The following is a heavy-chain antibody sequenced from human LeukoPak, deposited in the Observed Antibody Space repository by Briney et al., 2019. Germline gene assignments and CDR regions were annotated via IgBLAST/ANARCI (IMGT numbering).Heavy chain of an antibody. CDR1: GDSISSYY. CDR2: IYTSGST. D-gene: IGHD1-1*01. V-gene: IGHV4-4*07. J-gene: IGHJ4*02. CDR3: ARDEGWNRPYY. Sequence: SETLSLTCTVSGDSISSYYWSWIRQPAGKGLEWIGRIYTSGSTNYNPSLKSRVSMSLDTFKNQLSLKLTSVTAADTAMYYCARDEGWNRPYYWGQGTLVTVSS.